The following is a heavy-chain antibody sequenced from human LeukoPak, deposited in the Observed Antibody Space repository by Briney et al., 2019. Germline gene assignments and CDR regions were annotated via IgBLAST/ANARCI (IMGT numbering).Heavy chain of an antibody. CDR1: GGSISSSNW. CDR3: ARDTGDSSGYYYGY. J-gene: IGHJ4*02. CDR2: IYHSGST. V-gene: IGHV4-4*02. D-gene: IGHD3-22*01. Sequence: SETLSLTCAVSGGSISSSNWWSWVRQPPGKGLEWIGEIYHSGSTNYNPSLKSRVTISVDKSKNQFSLKLSSVTAADTAVYYCARDTGDSSGYYYGYWGQGTLVTVSS.